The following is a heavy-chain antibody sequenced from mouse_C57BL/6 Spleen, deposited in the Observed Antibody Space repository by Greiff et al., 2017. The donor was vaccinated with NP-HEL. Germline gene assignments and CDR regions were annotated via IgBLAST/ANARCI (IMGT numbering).Heavy chain of an antibody. CDR2: IWGDGST. J-gene: IGHJ3*01. D-gene: IGHD2-4*01. V-gene: IGHV2-3*01. CDR3: AKERDYDGGVWFAY. Sequence: VQLQQSGPGLVAPSQSLSITCTVSGFSLTSYGVSWVRQPPGKGLEWLGVIWGDGSTNYHSALISRLSISKDNSKSQVFLKLNSLQTDDTATYYCAKERDYDGGVWFAYWGQGTLVTVSA. CDR1: GFSLTSYG.